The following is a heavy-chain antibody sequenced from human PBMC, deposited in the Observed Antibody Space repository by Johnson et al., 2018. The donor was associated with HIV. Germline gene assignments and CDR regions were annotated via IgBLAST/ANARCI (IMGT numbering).Heavy chain of an antibody. D-gene: IGHD1-1*01. Sequence: EVQLVESGGGLVQPGRSLRLSCAASGFTFEDYAMHWVQQAPGKGLEWVSGISWNSGSIGYADSVKGRFTISRDNAKNSLYLQMNSLRAEDTAVYYCATSTASDAFDIWGQGTMVTVSS. CDR3: ATSTASDAFDI. CDR1: GFTFEDYA. CDR2: ISWNSGSI. V-gene: IGHV3-9*01. J-gene: IGHJ3*02.